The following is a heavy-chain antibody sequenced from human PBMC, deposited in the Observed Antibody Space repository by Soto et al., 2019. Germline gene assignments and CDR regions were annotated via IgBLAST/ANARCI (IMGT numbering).Heavy chain of an antibody. D-gene: IGHD6-19*01. J-gene: IGHJ4*02. CDR1: GGSISSSRYY. Sequence: SETLSLTCTVSGGSISSSRYYWGWIRQPPGKELEWIGNIYYSGTTYYNPSLKSRVTISVDTSKNQFSLKLTSVTAADTAVYYCARRLEVTGTTQYYFDYWGQGTLVTVSS. V-gene: IGHV4-39*01. CDR3: ARRLEVTGTTQYYFDY. CDR2: IYYSGTT.